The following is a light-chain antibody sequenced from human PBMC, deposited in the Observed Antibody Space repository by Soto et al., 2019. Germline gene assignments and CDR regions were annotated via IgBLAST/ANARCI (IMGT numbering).Light chain of an antibody. CDR3: QQARSFPVT. J-gene: IGKJ5*01. Sequence: DIHMAHSPSSLSASLVDTVTSTCRSSQDVGRLLSWYHQKPGKAPKILIFATSTFQSGAPSRFSGSGSGTDFTLTIPSLQSEDFAPYYCQQARSFPVTLGQGTRLETK. CDR2: ATS. CDR1: QDVGRL. V-gene: IGKV1D-12*01.